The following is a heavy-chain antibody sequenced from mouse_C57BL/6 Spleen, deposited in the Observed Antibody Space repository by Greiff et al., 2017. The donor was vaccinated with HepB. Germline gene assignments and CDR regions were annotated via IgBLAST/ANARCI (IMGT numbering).Heavy chain of an antibody. CDR1: GFTFSDYG. J-gene: IGHJ4*01. Sequence: EVKLVESGGGLVKPGGSLKLSCAASGFTFSDYGMHWVRQAPEKGLEWVAYISSGSSTIYYADTVKGRFTISRDNANNTLFLQMTSLRSEDTAMYYCATKGLLRGYYYAMDYWGQGTSVTVSS. CDR2: ISSGSSTI. CDR3: ATKGLLRGYYYAMDY. V-gene: IGHV5-17*01. D-gene: IGHD1-1*01.